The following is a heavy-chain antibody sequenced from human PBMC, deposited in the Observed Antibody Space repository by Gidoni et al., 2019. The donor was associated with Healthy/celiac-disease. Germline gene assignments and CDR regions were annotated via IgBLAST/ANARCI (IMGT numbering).Heavy chain of an antibody. Sequence: VQLVESGGGWVQPGGSLRLSVAASGFTFSSYEMNWVRQAPGKGLEWFSYISSSGTTIYYADSVMGRFTISRDNAKNSLYLQMNSRRAEDTAVYYCARDGGGSYYGSGGFDYWGQGTLVTVSS. V-gene: IGHV3-48*03. CDR3: ARDGGGSYYGSGGFDY. J-gene: IGHJ4*02. CDR1: GFTFSSYE. D-gene: IGHD3-10*01. CDR2: ISSSGTTI.